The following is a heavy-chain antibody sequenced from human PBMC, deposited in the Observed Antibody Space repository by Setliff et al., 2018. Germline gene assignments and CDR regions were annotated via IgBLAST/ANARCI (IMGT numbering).Heavy chain of an antibody. CDR3: VRGLPFDY. Sequence: GGSLRLSCAASGFTFSIYSMSWVRQAPGKGPEYVSIIYTDGTTYYTDSVKGRFTISRDNSKNTLYLQLNSLRAEDTAVYYCVRGLPFDYWGQGTLVTVSS. CDR2: IYTDGTT. CDR1: GFTFSIYS. V-gene: IGHV3-66*01. J-gene: IGHJ4*02.